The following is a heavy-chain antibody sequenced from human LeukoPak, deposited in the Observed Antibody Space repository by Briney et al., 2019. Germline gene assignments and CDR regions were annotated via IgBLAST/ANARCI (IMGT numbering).Heavy chain of an antibody. D-gene: IGHD6-19*01. CDR1: GGSISNYY. CDR2: IYYTGST. V-gene: IGHV4-59*01. CDR3: AGGISVSAGDY. Sequence: PSETLSLTCTVSGGSISNYYWSWMRQPPGKGLEWIGYIYYTGSTNYNPSLKSRVSISVDTSKNQFSLSLSSVTAADTAVYYCAGGISVSAGDYWGQGTLVTVSS. J-gene: IGHJ4*02.